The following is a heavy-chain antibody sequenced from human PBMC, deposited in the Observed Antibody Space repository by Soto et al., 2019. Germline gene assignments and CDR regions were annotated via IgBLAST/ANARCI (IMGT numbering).Heavy chain of an antibody. CDR3: ARDMVRGMDV. D-gene: IGHD3-10*01. Sequence: PWGALRLSCAASGFTVSSNYMSWVRQAPGKGLEWVSVIYSGGSTYYADSVKGRFTISRDNSKNTLYLQMNSLRAEDTAVYYCARDMVRGMDVWGQGTTVTVSS. CDR1: GFTVSSNY. J-gene: IGHJ6*02. V-gene: IGHV3-66*01. CDR2: IYSGGST.